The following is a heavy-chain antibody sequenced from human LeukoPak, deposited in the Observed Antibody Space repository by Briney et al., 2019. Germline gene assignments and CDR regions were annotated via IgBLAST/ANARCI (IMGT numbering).Heavy chain of an antibody. CDR3: ARGGESLRLGELSPFAAFDI. CDR1: GGSISSGGYH. CDR2: IYYSGST. V-gene: IGHV4-31*03. D-gene: IGHD3-16*02. Sequence: KASETLSLTCTVSGGSISSGGYHWSWIRQHPGKGLEWIGYIYYSGSTYYNPSLKSRVTISVDTSKNQFSLKLSSVTAADTAVYYCARGGESLRLGELSPFAAFDIWGQGTMVTVSS. J-gene: IGHJ3*02.